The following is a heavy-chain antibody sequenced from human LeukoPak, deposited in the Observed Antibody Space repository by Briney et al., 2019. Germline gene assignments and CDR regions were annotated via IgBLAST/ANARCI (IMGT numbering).Heavy chain of an antibody. CDR3: AREGYYYDSSDYYSTNYFDY. D-gene: IGHD3-22*01. CDR1: GFSFSSYE. CDR2: ISSSGRAT. Sequence: GGSLRLSCAASGFSFSSYEMNWVRQAPGKGLEWVSYISSSGRATHYADSVKGRFNISRDHAKNSLYLQLNSLRAEDTAIYYCAREGYYYDSSDYYSTNYFDYWGHGTLVTVSS. V-gene: IGHV3-48*03. J-gene: IGHJ4*01.